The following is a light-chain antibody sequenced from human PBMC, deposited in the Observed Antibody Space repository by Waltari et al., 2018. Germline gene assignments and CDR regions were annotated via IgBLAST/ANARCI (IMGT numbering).Light chain of an antibody. CDR3: SSYTSSSTVV. CDR1: SSDVGGYNY. J-gene: IGLJ2*01. V-gene: IGLV2-14*01. CDR2: DVS. Sequence: QSALTQPASVSGSPGQSITISCTATSSDVGGYNYVSWDQQHPGKPPKPMIEDVSKRPPGVSNRFSGSKSGNTASLTISGLQAEDEADYYCSSYTSSSTVVFGGGTKLTVL.